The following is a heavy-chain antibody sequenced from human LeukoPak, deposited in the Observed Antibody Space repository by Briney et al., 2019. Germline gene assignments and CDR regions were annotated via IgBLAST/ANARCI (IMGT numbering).Heavy chain of an antibody. CDR1: GGSISSGSYY. CDR2: IYSSGGT. D-gene: IGHD6-6*01. Sequence: SETLSLTCTVSGGSISSGSYYWTWIRQPAGKGLEWIGRIYSSGGTNYSPSLKSRVTISVGTSKKHFSLELSSVTAADTAVYYCARDSVLYYFDSWGQGTLVTVSS. CDR3: ARDSVLYYFDS. J-gene: IGHJ4*02. V-gene: IGHV4-61*02.